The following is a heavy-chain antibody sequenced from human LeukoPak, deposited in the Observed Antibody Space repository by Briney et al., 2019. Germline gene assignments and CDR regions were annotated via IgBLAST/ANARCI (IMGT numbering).Heavy chain of an antibody. J-gene: IGHJ3*02. D-gene: IGHD3-3*01. CDR2: ISPNSGGT. CDR1: GYTFTDYY. V-gene: IGHV1-2*02. Sequence: ASVKVSCKASGYTFTDYYMHWVRQAPGQGLEWMGWISPNSGGTNYAQKFQGRVTMTRDTSTSTAYMELTRLRSDDTAVYYCAGGGDFWSGYSNDAFDIWGQGTMVTVSS. CDR3: AGGGDFWSGYSNDAFDI.